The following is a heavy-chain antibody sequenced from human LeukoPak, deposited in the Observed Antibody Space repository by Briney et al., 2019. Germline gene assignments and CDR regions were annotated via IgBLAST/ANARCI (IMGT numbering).Heavy chain of an antibody. CDR1: GGSISSYY. D-gene: IGHD4-17*01. Sequence: PSETLSLTCTVSGGSISSYYWSWIRQPPGKGLEWIGYIYYSGSTNYNPSLKSRVTISVDTSKNQFSLKLSSVTAADTAVYYRARDKLIHDYGDYVGWFDPWGQGTLVTVSS. CDR3: ARDKLIHDYGDYVGWFDP. CDR2: IYYSGST. V-gene: IGHV4-59*01. J-gene: IGHJ5*02.